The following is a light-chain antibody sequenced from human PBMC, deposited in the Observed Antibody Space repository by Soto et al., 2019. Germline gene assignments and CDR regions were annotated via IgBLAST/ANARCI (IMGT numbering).Light chain of an antibody. V-gene: IGKV3-11*01. CDR3: QQRSNWPLT. J-gene: IGKJ4*01. CDR2: DAS. CDR1: LSVSSY. Sequence: EIVLTQSPATLSLSPGERATLSCRASLSVSSYFAWYQQKPGQAPRLLIYDASNRATGIPARFSGSGSGTDFTLTISSLEPEDFAVYYCQQRSNWPLTFGGGTKVEIK.